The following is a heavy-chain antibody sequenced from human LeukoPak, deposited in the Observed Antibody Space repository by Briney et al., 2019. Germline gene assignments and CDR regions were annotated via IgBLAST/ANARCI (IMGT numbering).Heavy chain of an antibody. D-gene: IGHD1-26*01. CDR3: ARGNPLSGSYSRWFDP. CDR2: ISPSGAST. Sequence: GASVKVSCKAFGYTFTSNYMHWVRQAPGQGPEWMGVISPSGASTTYAQKFQGRVTLTRDMSTSTDYLELSSLRSDDTAVYYCARGNPLSGSYSRWFDPWGQGTLVTVSS. CDR1: GYTFTSNY. V-gene: IGHV1-46*01. J-gene: IGHJ5*02.